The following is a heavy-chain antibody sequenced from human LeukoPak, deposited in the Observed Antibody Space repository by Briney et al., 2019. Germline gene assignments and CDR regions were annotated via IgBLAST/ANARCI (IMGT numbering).Heavy chain of an antibody. CDR1: GYTFTGYY. CDR2: IDPNSGGT. D-gene: IGHD2-2*01. V-gene: IGHV1-2*02. J-gene: IGHJ4*02. Sequence: ASVKVSCKASGYTFTGYYMHWVRQAPGQGHEWMGWIDPNSGGTNYAQKFQGRVTMTRDTSISTAYMELSRLRSDDTAVYYCARVVMEVVPAAMFDYWGQGTLVTVSS. CDR3: ARVVMEVVPAAMFDY.